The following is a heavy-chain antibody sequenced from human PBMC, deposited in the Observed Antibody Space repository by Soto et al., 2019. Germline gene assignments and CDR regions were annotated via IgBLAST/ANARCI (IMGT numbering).Heavy chain of an antibody. CDR3: STSVYCSTTRCYYYYGLDV. CDR1: GGTFSSHS. Sequence: QVQLVQSGAEVKKPGCSVKVSCKVSGGTFSSHSINWVRQAPGQGPEWMGGIIPIFGAENYAQKFQGRVTITEDESTSTAYLELSSLTSEDTALYYCSTSVYCSTTRCYYYYGLDVWGQGTTVIVSS. CDR2: IIPIFGAE. J-gene: IGHJ6*02. D-gene: IGHD2-2*01. V-gene: IGHV1-69*01.